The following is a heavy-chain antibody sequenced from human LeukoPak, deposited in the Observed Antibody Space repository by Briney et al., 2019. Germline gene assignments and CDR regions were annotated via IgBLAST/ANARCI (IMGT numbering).Heavy chain of an antibody. CDR3: ATVPRIPAVGNTEYFQY. J-gene: IGHJ1*01. Sequence: GESLKISCKGSGYSFPSYWIAWVRQMPGKGLEWMGIVNPADSDTRYSPSFQGRVTISVDKSISTAYLQWSSLQASDTAMYYCATVPRIPAVGNTEYFQYWGQGTLVTVSS. CDR1: GYSFPSYW. V-gene: IGHV5-51*01. D-gene: IGHD6-13*01. CDR2: VNPADSDT.